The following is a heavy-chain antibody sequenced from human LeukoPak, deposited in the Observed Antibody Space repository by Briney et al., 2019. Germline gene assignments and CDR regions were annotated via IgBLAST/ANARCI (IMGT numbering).Heavy chain of an antibody. V-gene: IGHV3-33*01. CDR1: GFTFSSYG. D-gene: IGHD3-22*01. CDR2: IWYDGSNK. CDR3: ARDLRADYYDSSGFDY. J-gene: IGHJ4*02. Sequence: PGGSLRLSCAASGFTFSSYGMHWVRQAPGKGLEWVAVIWYDGSNKYYADSVKGRFTISRDDSKNTLYLQMNSLRAEDTAVYYCARDLRADYYDSSGFDYWGQGTLVTVSS.